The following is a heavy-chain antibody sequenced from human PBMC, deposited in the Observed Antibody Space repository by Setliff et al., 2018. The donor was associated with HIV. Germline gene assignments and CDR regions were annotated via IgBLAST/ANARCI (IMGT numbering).Heavy chain of an antibody. V-gene: IGHV3-74*01. CDR3: ARDNPYYNTWNASPVYGLDV. CDR1: GFTFSRYW. J-gene: IGHJ6*02. CDR2: INSDGSSP. D-gene: IGHD3-3*01. Sequence: GGSLRLSCAASGFTFSRYWMHWVRQAPGKGLVWVSRINSDGSSPSYADSVKGRFTISRDNAKNSLYLQMDGLRAEDTAVYFCARDNPYYNTWNASPVYGLDVWGQGTTVTVS.